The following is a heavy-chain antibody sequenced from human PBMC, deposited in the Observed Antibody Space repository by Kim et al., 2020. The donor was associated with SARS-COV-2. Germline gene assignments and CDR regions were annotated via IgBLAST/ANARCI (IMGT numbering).Heavy chain of an antibody. Sequence: KGRFTSSRDNAKNTLYLQMNSLGAEDTALYYCAGDKTSYYYGSGSYPPDYWGQGTLVTVSS. J-gene: IGHJ4*02. CDR3: AGDKTSYYYGSGSYPPDY. V-gene: IGHV3-11*06. D-gene: IGHD3-10*01.